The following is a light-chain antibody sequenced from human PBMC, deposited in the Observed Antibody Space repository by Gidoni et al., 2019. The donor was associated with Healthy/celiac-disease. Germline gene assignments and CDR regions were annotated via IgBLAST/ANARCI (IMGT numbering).Light chain of an antibody. Sequence: EIVLTQSPGTLSLSPGERATLSCRASQSVSSSYLAWYQQKPGQAPRLLIYGASSRATGIPDRFSGSGSGTDFTLTISRLEPEDFAVYYCQQYGSSPYNFXQXTKLEIK. CDR3: QQYGSSPYN. CDR2: GAS. CDR1: QSVSSSY. V-gene: IGKV3-20*01. J-gene: IGKJ2*01.